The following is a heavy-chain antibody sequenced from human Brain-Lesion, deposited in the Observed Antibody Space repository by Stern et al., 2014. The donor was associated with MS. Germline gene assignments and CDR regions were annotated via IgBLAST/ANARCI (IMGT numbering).Heavy chain of an antibody. Sequence: EVQLVESGGGLVQPGGSLRLSCAASGFSFSTYAMSWVRQTPGKGLQWVAVICGRGGPTYYADSVKGRFTISRDNSKNTLYLQMDRLRADDTAVYYCAKWPHHIAVAGTRYFQHWGQGTLVTVSS. D-gene: IGHD6-19*01. CDR3: AKWPHHIAVAGTRYFQH. J-gene: IGHJ1*01. V-gene: IGHV3-23*04. CDR2: ICGRGGPT. CDR1: GFSFSTYA.